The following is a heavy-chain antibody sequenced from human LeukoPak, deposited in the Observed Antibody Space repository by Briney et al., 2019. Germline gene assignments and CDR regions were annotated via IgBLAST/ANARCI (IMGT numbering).Heavy chain of an antibody. D-gene: IGHD3-10*01. Sequence: SETLSLTCTVSGGSIRSYYWSWIRQPPGKGLEWIAYIYYSGSTNYNPSLKSRVTMSVDTSKNQFSLKLSSVTAADTAVYYCAREGYYYGSGSYNHYYYYYMDVWGKGTTVTISS. CDR1: GGSIRSYY. V-gene: IGHV4-59*12. J-gene: IGHJ6*03. CDR3: AREGYYYGSGSYNHYYYYYMDV. CDR2: IYYSGST.